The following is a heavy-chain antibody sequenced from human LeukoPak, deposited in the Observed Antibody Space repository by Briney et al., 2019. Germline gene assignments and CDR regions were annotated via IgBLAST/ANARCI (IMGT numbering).Heavy chain of an antibody. V-gene: IGHV4-39*02. CDR2: IYYSGST. CDR1: GGSISSSDYY. D-gene: IGHD1-26*01. CDR3: ARAVGSSESNWFDH. Sequence: SETLSLTCTVSGGSISSSDYYWGWVRQPPGRGREWFGSIYYSGSTYYNPSLKSRVPISVHTSKNHFSLRLSSVTAADTAVYYCARAVGSSESNWFDHWGQGALVTVSS. J-gene: IGHJ5*02.